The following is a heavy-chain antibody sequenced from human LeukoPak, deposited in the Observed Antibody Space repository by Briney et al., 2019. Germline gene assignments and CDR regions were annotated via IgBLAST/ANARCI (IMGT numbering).Heavy chain of an antibody. J-gene: IGHJ5*02. D-gene: IGHD6-19*01. CDR2: IYTSGST. CDR1: GGSISSGSYY. CDR3: ARDRARYSSGWSQGFDP. V-gene: IGHV4-61*02. Sequence: SETLSLTCTVSGGSISSGSYYWSWIRQPAGKGLEWIGRIYTSGSTNYNPSLKSRVTISVDTSKNQFSLKLSSATAADTAVYYCARDRARYSSGWSQGFDPWGQGTLVTVSS.